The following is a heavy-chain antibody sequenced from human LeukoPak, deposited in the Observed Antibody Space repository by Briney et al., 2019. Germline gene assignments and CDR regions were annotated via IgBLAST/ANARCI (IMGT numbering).Heavy chain of an antibody. D-gene: IGHD5-12*01. V-gene: IGHV3-23*01. CDR2: ISGSGGST. CDR1: GFTFSSYA. J-gene: IGHJ3*02. Sequence: GGSLRLSCAASGFTFSSYAMSWVRQAPGKGLEWASAISGSGGSTYYADSVKGRFTISRDNSKNTLYLQMNSLRAEDTAVYYCAKGWLRQVGAFDIWGQGTMVTVSS. CDR3: AKGWLRQVGAFDI.